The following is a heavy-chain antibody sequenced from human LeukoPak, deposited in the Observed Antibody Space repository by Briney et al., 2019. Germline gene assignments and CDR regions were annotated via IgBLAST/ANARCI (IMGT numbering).Heavy chain of an antibody. CDR2: IYYSGST. D-gene: IGHD3-10*01. Sequence: SETLSLTCTVSGGSISSSSYYWGWIRQPPGKGLEWIGSIYYSGSTYYNPSLKSRVTISVDTSKNQFSLKLSSVTAADTAVYYCARDVVLWFGEFTRGGQGTLVTVSS. J-gene: IGHJ4*02. V-gene: IGHV4-39*01. CDR3: ARDVVLWFGEFTR. CDR1: GGSISSSSYY.